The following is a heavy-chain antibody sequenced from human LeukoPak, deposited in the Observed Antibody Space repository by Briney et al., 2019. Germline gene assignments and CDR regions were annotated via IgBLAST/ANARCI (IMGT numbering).Heavy chain of an antibody. J-gene: IGHJ4*02. CDR3: AKDIEGYGSGSLFDY. V-gene: IGHV3-9*01. Sequence: QSGRSLRLSCAASGFTFDDYAMHWVRHAPGKGLEWVSGISWNSGSIGYADSVKGRFTISRDNAKNSLYLQMNSLRAEDTALYYCAKDIEGYGSGSLFDYWGQGTLVTVSS. D-gene: IGHD3-10*01. CDR2: ISWNSGSI. CDR1: GFTFDDYA.